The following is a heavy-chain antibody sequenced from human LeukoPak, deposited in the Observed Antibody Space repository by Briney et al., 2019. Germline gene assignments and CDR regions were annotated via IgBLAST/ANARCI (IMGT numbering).Heavy chain of an antibody. D-gene: IGHD5-12*01. CDR2: ISSNGGST. V-gene: IGHV3-64*01. CDR3: ARVYSGYDQVDY. J-gene: IGHJ4*02. CDR1: GFTFSSYA. Sequence: GGSLRLSCAASGFTFSSYAMHWVRQAPGKGLEYVSAISSNGGSTYYANSVKGRFTISRDNSKNTLYLQMGSLRAEVMAVYYCARVYSGYDQVDYWGQGTLVTVSS.